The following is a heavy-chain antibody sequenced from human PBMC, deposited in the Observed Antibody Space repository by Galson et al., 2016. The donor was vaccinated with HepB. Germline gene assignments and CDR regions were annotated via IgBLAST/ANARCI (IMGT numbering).Heavy chain of an antibody. CDR2: ISYDGSDK. Sequence: SLRLSCAASGFTFSYYTMHWVRQAPGMGLEWVSLISYDGSDKNYADSVKGRFTISRDNSKNTLDLQMNSLRAEDTAVYYCARDYSGSYAFMSHWGQGTPVTVSS. J-gene: IGHJ4*02. CDR1: GFTFSYYT. V-gene: IGHV3-30-3*01. D-gene: IGHD1-26*01. CDR3: ARDYSGSYAFMSH.